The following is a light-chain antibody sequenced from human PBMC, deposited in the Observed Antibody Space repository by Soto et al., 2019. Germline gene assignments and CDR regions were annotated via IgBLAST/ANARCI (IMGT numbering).Light chain of an antibody. CDR1: QIVVGN. CDR2: GAS. CDR3: QQYNNLPWT. V-gene: IGKV3-15*01. Sequence: EIVMTQFPATLCLSPGERATFSGLASQIVVGNLAWYQQQPGQAPRLLINGASTRATGIPDRFSGSGSGTEFTLTISSLQSEDFAVYYCQQYNNLPWTFVQGTKVDIK. J-gene: IGKJ1*01.